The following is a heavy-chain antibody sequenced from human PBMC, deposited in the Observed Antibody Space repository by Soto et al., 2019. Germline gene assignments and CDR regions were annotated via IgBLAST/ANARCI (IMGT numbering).Heavy chain of an antibody. V-gene: IGHV1-69*13. Sequence: SSVKVSCTASGGTFSSYAIGWVRYTPGQGLEWMGGIIPIFGTANYAQKFQGRVTITADESTGTAYMELSSLRSEDTAVYYCARGSGGYCGGDCYFPYWGQGTRVTVSS. CDR1: GGTFSSYA. D-gene: IGHD2-21*02. CDR3: ARGSGGYCGGDCYFPY. CDR2: IIPIFGTA. J-gene: IGHJ4*02.